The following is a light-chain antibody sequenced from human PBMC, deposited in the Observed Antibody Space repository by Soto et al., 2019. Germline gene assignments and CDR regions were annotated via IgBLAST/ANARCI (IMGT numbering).Light chain of an antibody. CDR1: QSVSNNY. J-gene: IGKJ5*01. V-gene: IGKV3-20*01. CDR3: QPSGSSSR. Sequence: EVTPTQGTMPLSPGGRATLXXRDSQSVSNNYLACYQQKPGQAPGXLIYGASNRATGIPDRFSGSGSGTDFALTISRLEHEDIAVYYWQPSGSSSRFG. CDR2: GAS.